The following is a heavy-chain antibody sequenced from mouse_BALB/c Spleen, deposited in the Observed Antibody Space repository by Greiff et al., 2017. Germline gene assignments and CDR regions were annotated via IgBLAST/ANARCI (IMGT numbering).Heavy chain of an antibody. CDR3: ARGGGLLWSFAY. Sequence: VKLMESGAELARPGASVKLSCKASGYTFTSYWMQWVKQRPGQGLEWIGAIYPGDGDTRYTQKFKGKATLTADKSSSTAYMQLSSLASEDSAVYYCARGGGLLWSFAYWGQGTLVTVSA. CDR2: IYPGDGDT. D-gene: IGHD2-1*01. J-gene: IGHJ3*01. V-gene: IGHV1-87*01. CDR1: GYTFTSYW.